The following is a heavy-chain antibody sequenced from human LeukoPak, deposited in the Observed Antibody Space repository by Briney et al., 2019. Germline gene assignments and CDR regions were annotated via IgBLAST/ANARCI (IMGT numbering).Heavy chain of an antibody. D-gene: IGHD6-13*01. V-gene: IGHV4-59*01. CDR1: GGSISSYY. CDR3: ARATPYSSSFDY. Sequence: PSETLSLTCTVSGGSISSYYWSWIRQPPGKGLEWIGYIYYSGSTNYNPSLKSRVTISVDTSKNQFSLKLSSVTAADTAVYYCARATPYSSSFDYWGQGTLVTVSS. J-gene: IGHJ4*02. CDR2: IYYSGST.